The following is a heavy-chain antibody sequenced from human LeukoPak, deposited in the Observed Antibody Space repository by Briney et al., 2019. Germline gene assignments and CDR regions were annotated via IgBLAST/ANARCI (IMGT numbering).Heavy chain of an antibody. J-gene: IGHJ4*02. CDR3: ARGTSSGWYGFDS. CDR2: IYYSGTT. CDR1: GGSISSYY. V-gene: IGHV4-59*01. D-gene: IGHD6-19*01. Sequence: SETLSLTCTVSGGSISSYYWSWIRQPPGKGLEWIGYIYYSGTTNYNPSLKSRVTISVDTSKNQFSLKLNSVTAAVTAVYYCARGTSSGWYGFDSWGQGTLVTVSS.